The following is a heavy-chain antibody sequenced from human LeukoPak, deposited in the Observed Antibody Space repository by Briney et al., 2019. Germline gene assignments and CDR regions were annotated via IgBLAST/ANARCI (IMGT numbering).Heavy chain of an antibody. D-gene: IGHD1-26*01. CDR3: AREVRWELTYYFGY. Sequence: MPSETLSLTCTVSGYSISSGHYWGWIRQPPGKGLEWIGSIYHSGSTYYNPSLKSRVTISVDTSKNQFSLKLSSVTAADTAVYYCAREVRWELTYYFGYWGQGTLVTVSS. CDR1: GYSISSGHY. CDR2: IYHSGST. V-gene: IGHV4-38-2*02. J-gene: IGHJ4*02.